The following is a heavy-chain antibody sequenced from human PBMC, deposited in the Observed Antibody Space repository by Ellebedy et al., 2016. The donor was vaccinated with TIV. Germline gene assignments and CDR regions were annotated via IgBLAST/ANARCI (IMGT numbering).Heavy chain of an antibody. J-gene: IGHJ4*02. CDR2: INHSGST. Sequence: SETLSLXCAVYGGSFSGYYWSWIRQPPGKGLEWIGEINHSGSTNYNPSLKSRVTISVDTSKNQFSLKLSSVTAADTAVYYCAMGRGRLEDYFDYWGQGTLVTVSS. CDR3: AMGRGRLEDYFDY. V-gene: IGHV4-34*01. D-gene: IGHD1-1*01. CDR1: GGSFSGYY.